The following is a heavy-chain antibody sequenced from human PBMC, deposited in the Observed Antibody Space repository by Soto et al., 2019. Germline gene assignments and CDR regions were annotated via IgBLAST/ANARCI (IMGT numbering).Heavy chain of an antibody. CDR2: IYHGDSDT. J-gene: IGHJ3*02. D-gene: IGHD6-25*01. CDR1: GYSFTSYW. CDR3: ARAAPHVGADTGAFHX. Sequence: GESLKISCKGSGYSFTSYWIGWVRQMPGKGLELMGIIYHGDSDTRYSPSFQGQVTISAYKSISTAYLQWSSLKSSDTAMYYCARAAPHVGADTGAFHXWGQGTMVTVS. V-gene: IGHV5-51*01.